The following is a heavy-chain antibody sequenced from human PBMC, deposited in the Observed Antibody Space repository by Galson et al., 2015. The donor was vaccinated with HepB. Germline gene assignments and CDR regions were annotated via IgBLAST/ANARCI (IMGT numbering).Heavy chain of an antibody. D-gene: IGHD3-22*01. CDR1: VFTFDDYG. J-gene: IGHJ4*02. Sequence: SLRLSCAASVFTFDDYGMSWVRQAPGKGLEWVSGINWNGGSTGYADSVKGRFTISRDNAKNSLYLQMNSLRAEDTALYYCARDLSDYYDSSGYPPDYWGQGTLVTVSS. V-gene: IGHV3-20*04. CDR2: INWNGGST. CDR3: ARDLSDYYDSSGYPPDY.